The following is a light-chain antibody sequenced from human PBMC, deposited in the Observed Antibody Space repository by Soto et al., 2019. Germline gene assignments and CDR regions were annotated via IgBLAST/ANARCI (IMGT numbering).Light chain of an antibody. CDR1: QRLLHSNGNIF. Sequence: EIVMTQSPPSLTVTPGEPASISCTSSQRLLHSNGNIFLAWYLQQPGQSPQLLIYLGSNRASGVSDRVSGSETGTYVTLKISRVEAEDVGVYYCMQALQTPYTFGQGTKLEIK. CDR2: LGS. V-gene: IGKV2-28*01. J-gene: IGKJ2*01. CDR3: MQALQTPYT.